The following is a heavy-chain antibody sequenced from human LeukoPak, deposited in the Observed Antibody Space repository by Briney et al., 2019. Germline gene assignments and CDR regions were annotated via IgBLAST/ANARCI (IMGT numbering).Heavy chain of an antibody. Sequence: ASVKVSCKASGYTFTSYGSSWVRPAPGQGLEWVGWISACNGNTNSAQKLQGRVTMTTDTSTSTAYMELGSLRSDDTAVYYCARAGRPYDSSGYPIRYDAFDIWGQGTMVTVSS. J-gene: IGHJ3*02. V-gene: IGHV1-18*01. CDR1: GYTFTSYG. D-gene: IGHD3-22*01. CDR2: ISACNGNT. CDR3: ARAGRPYDSSGYPIRYDAFDI.